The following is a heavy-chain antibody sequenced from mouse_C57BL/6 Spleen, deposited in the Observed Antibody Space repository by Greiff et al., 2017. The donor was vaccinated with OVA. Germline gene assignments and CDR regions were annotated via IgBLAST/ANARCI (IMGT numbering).Heavy chain of an antibody. CDR3: ARRIGNSLDV. CDR2: IDPSDSYT. V-gene: IGHV1-69*01. D-gene: IGHD2-1*01. J-gene: IGHJ1*03. CDR1: GYTFTSYW. Sequence: QVQLQQPGAELVLPGASVKLSCKASGYTFTSYWMHWVKQRPGKGLEWIGKIDPSDSYTYYNQKFKGKSTLTVDKSACTAYMQLSSLTSDDSAVYYCARRIGNSLDVWGTGTTVTVSS.